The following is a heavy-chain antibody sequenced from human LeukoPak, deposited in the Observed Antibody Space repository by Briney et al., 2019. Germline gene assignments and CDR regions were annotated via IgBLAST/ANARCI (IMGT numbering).Heavy chain of an antibody. Sequence: SETPSLTCAVADYSTSSGDYWGLIRQPPGKGLEWIGSVYYSGSTHYSPSLKNRVTISVDTSKNQFSLKLRSVTAADTALYYCARNDSSGYLDYSGQGTLVTVSS. J-gene: IGHJ4*02. CDR2: VYYSGST. CDR1: DYSTSSGDY. CDR3: ARNDSSGYLDY. D-gene: IGHD3-22*01. V-gene: IGHV4-38-2*01.